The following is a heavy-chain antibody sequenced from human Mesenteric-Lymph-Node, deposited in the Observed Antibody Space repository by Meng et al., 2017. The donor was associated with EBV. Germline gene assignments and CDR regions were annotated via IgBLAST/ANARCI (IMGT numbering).Heavy chain of an antibody. CDR2: IYYTGST. Sequence: QVWTQEAGPGVVEPSGTLSLTCGVAGGSIGNSYWWSWVRQAPGKGLEWIGEIYYTGSTNYNPSLKSRVTISVDTSKNQFSLKLSSVTAADTAVYYCARGYGSGHLWGQRTLVTVSS. CDR1: GGSIGNSYW. V-gene: IGHV4-4*02. J-gene: IGHJ4*02. D-gene: IGHD3-10*01. CDR3: ARGYGSGHL.